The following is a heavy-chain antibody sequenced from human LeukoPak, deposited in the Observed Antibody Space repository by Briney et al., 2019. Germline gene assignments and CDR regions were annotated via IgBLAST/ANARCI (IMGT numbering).Heavy chain of an antibody. CDR3: ARDIVVPAASGRYFDY. CDR2: ISGSGGST. J-gene: IGHJ4*02. CDR1: GFTFSSYA. Sequence: GGSLRLSCAASGFTFSSYAMSWVRQAPGKGLEWVSAISGSGGSTYYADSVKGRFTISRDNSKNTLYLQMNSLRPEDTAVYYCARDIVVPAASGRYFDYWGQGTLITVSS. D-gene: IGHD2-2*01. V-gene: IGHV3-23*01.